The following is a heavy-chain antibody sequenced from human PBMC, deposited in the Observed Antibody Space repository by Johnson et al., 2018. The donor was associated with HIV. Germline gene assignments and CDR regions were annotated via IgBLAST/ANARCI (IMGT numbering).Heavy chain of an antibody. CDR3: ARMLVGAYFDYHYAFDI. J-gene: IGHJ3*02. Sequence: QVQLVESGGGVVQPGRSLRLSCAASGFTFRSYGMHWVRQAPGKGLEWVAVIWFDGSNKYYADSVKGRFTISRDNSKNTLYLQMNSLRAEDTAVYYCARMLVGAYFDYHYAFDIWGQGTMVTVSS. CDR1: GFTFRSYG. V-gene: IGHV3-33*01. D-gene: IGHD1-26*01. CDR2: IWFDGSNK.